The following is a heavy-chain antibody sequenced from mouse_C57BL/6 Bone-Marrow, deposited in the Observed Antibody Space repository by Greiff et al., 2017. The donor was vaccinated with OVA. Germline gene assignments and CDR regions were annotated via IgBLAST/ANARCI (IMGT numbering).Heavy chain of an antibody. CDR1: GFTFSSYA. J-gene: IGHJ2*01. CDR2: LSDGGSYT. CDR3: ARDHYYFSSFDY. D-gene: IGHD1-1*01. V-gene: IGHV5-4*01. Sequence: EVHLVESGGGLVKPGGSLKLSCAASGFTFSSYAMSWVRQTPEKRLEWVATLSDGGSYTYSPDNVKGRFTISRDNAKNNLYLQMIHLKAEDTAMYDWARDHYYFSSFDYWGQGTTLTVSS.